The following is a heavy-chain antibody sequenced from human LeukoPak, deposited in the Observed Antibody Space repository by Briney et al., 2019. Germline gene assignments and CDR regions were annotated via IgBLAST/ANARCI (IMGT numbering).Heavy chain of an antibody. V-gene: IGHV4-39*01. Sequence: SETLSLTCTVSGGSISSSSYYWGWIRQPPGEGLEWIGSIYYSGSTYYNPSLKSRVTISVDTSKNQFSLKLSSVTAADTAVYFCASGGFRTLTGDTDAFDIWGQGTMVTVSS. CDR3: ASGGFRTLTGDTDAFDI. J-gene: IGHJ3*02. CDR1: GGSISSSSYY. CDR2: IYYSGST. D-gene: IGHD7-27*01.